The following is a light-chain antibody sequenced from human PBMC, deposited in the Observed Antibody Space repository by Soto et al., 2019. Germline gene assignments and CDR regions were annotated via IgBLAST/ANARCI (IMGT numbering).Light chain of an antibody. Sequence: QSALTQPASVSGSPGQSITISCTGTSGDVGGYNYVSWYQQHPGKAPKLMIYDVSNRPSGLSNRFSGSKSGNTASLTISGLQAEDEADYYCSSYTSSSTYVFGTGTKLTVL. CDR2: DVS. CDR3: SSYTSSSTYV. V-gene: IGLV2-14*01. J-gene: IGLJ1*01. CDR1: SGDVGGYNY.